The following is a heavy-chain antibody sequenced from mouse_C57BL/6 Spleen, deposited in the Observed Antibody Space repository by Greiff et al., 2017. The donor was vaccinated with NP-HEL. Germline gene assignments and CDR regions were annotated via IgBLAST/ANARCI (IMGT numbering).Heavy chain of an antibody. J-gene: IGHJ1*03. CDR3: ARDEGAYDYWYFDV. D-gene: IGHD2-3*01. V-gene: IGHV5-16*01. Sequence: EVQLQESEGGLVQPGSSMKLSCTASGFTFSDYYMAWVRQVPEKGLEWVANINYDGSSTYYLDSLKSRFIISRDNAKNILYLQMSSLKSEDTATYYCARDEGAYDYWYFDVWGTGTTVTVSS. CDR2: INYDGSST. CDR1: GFTFSDYY.